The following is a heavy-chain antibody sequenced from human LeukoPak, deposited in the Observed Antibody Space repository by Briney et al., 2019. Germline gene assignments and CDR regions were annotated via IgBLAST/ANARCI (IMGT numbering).Heavy chain of an antibody. D-gene: IGHD6-6*01. CDR3: AKPIAARGYYYMDV. Sequence: GGSLRLSCAASGFTFSSYAMSWVRQAPGKGLVWVSAISGSGGSTYYADSVKGRFTISRDNSKNTLYLQMNSLRAEDTAVYYCAKPIAARGYYYMDVWGKGTTVTVSS. J-gene: IGHJ6*03. CDR2: ISGSGGST. V-gene: IGHV3-23*01. CDR1: GFTFSSYA.